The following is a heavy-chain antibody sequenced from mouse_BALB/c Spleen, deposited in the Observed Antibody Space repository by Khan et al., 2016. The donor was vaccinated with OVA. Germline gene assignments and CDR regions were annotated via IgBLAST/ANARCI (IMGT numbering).Heavy chain of an antibody. CDR1: GYTFTNYA. V-gene: IGHV1S137*01. CDR2: ISTYNGNT. J-gene: IGHJ3*01. Sequence: QVQLQQSGPELVRPGVSVKISCKGSGYTFTNYAMHWVKQSHAKSLEWIGLISTYNGNTNYNHKFKGKATMTVDKSSSTALLELARLTSEDSAIYYCARDEAACFAYWGQGTLVTVSA. CDR3: ARDEAACFAY.